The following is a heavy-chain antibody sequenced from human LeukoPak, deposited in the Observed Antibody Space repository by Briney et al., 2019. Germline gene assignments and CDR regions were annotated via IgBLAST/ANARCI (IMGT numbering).Heavy chain of an antibody. V-gene: IGHV1-3*01. J-gene: IGHJ6*02. CDR1: GYTFTSYA. Sequence: ASVNVSCTASGYTFTSYAMHWVRQAPGQRLEWMGWINAGNGNTKYSQKFQGRVTITRDTSASTAYMELSSLRSEDTAVYYCARDRITMVRGVIKAYYGMDVWGQGTTVTVSS. D-gene: IGHD3-10*01. CDR2: INAGNGNT. CDR3: ARDRITMVRGVIKAYYGMDV.